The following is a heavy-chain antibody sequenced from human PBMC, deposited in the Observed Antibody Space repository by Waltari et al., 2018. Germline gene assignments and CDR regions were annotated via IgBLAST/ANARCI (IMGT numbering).Heavy chain of an antibody. J-gene: IGHJ4*02. Sequence: QVQLVESGGGVVQPGRSLRLSCAASGFTFSRYAMHWVRQAPGKGLEWVAVISYDGSHKYYADAGKGRFTISRDSSKNTLFLQMNSLRVEDTAVYYCARDIAYHDSSGYYPYYFDYWGQGALVTVSS. CDR1: GFTFSRYA. CDR3: ARDIAYHDSSGYYPYYFDY. V-gene: IGHV3-30-3*01. D-gene: IGHD3-22*01. CDR2: ISYDGSHK.